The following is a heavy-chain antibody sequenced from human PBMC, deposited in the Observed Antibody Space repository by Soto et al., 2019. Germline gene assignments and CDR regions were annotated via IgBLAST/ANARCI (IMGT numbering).Heavy chain of an antibody. D-gene: IGHD3-3*01. Sequence: GGSLRLSCAASGFTFDDYGMSWVRQAPGKGLEWVSGINWNGGSTGYADSVKGRFTISRDNAKNSLYLQMNSLRAEDTALYHCARVGRLDFWSGYYQEEYYYYMDVWGKGTTVTVSS. CDR3: ARVGRLDFWSGYYQEEYYYYMDV. V-gene: IGHV3-20*01. CDR1: GFTFDDYG. CDR2: INWNGGST. J-gene: IGHJ6*03.